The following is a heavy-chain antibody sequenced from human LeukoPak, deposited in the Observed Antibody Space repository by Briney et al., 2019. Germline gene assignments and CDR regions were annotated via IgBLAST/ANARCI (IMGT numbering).Heavy chain of an antibody. V-gene: IGHV1-3*01. D-gene: IGHD2-21*02. Sequence: ASVKVSCKASGYAFSMYSTYTIHWVRQAPGQRPEWMGWINAGFGETRYRQKFQGRVTLSADTSANTVYMELNSLRAEDTAVYFCARERQDTVIHSGAFDIWGQGTMVTVSS. CDR1: GYAFSMYSTYT. CDR2: INAGFGET. CDR3: ARERQDTVIHSGAFDI. J-gene: IGHJ3*02.